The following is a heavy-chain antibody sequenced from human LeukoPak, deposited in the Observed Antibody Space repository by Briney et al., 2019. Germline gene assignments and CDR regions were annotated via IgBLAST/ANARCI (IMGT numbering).Heavy chain of an antibody. J-gene: IGHJ4*02. V-gene: IGHV4-61*05. Sequence: SETLSLTCTVSGGSISSTSYYWGWIRQPPGKGLEWIGRIYTSGSTNYNPSLKSRVTMSVDTSKNQFSLKLSSVTAADTAVYYCVRLRLGELSFDYWGQGALVTVSS. D-gene: IGHD3-16*02. CDR2: IYTSGST. CDR3: VRLRLGELSFDY. CDR1: GGSISSTSYY.